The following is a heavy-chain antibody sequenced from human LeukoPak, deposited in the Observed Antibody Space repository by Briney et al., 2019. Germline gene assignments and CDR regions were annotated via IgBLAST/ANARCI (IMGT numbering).Heavy chain of an antibody. Sequence: GGSLRLSCAASGFTFSSYAMSWARQAPGKGLEWVSAISGSGGSTYYADSVKGRFTISRDNSKNTLYLQMNSLRAEDTAVYYCAKAGAGSSGWYGDAFDIWGQGTMVTVSS. V-gene: IGHV3-23*01. CDR3: AKAGAGSSGWYGDAFDI. CDR1: GFTFSSYA. CDR2: ISGSGGST. D-gene: IGHD6-19*01. J-gene: IGHJ3*02.